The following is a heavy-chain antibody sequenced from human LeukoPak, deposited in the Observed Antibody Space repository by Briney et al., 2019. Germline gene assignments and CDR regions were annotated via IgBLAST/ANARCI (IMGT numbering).Heavy chain of an antibody. Sequence: GGSLRLSCAASGFTFSIYAMSWVRQAPGKGLEWVSAISGSGGSTYYADSVKGRVTISRDNSKNTLYLQMNRLRAEDTAVYYCAKGDYYDSSGYFDYWGQGTLVTVSS. CDR3: AKGDYYDSSGYFDY. CDR2: ISGSGGST. J-gene: IGHJ4*02. CDR1: GFTFSIYA. D-gene: IGHD3-22*01. V-gene: IGHV3-23*01.